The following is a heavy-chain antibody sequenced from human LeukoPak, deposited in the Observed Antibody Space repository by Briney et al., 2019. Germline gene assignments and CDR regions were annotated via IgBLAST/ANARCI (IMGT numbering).Heavy chain of an antibody. CDR3: ARYNWTGAFDI. V-gene: IGHV3-53*01. Sequence: GGSLRLSCAASGFTFSSYWMNWVRQAPGKGLEWVSVIYSGGSAYYADSVKGRFTISRDNSKNTLYLQMNSLRAEDTAVYYCARYNWTGAFDIWGQGTMVTVSS. CDR2: IYSGGSA. J-gene: IGHJ3*02. CDR1: GFTFSSYW. D-gene: IGHD1-20*01.